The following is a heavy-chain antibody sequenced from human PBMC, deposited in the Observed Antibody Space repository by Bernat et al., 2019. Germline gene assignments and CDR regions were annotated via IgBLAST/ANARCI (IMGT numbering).Heavy chain of an antibody. D-gene: IGHD3-22*01. CDR1: GFTFSSYA. CDR3: ARDEGGYDSSLLGY. V-gene: IGHV3-66*01. CDR2: IYSGGST. J-gene: IGHJ4*02. Sequence: EVQLLESGGGLVQPGGSLRLSCAASGFTFSSYAMSWVRQAPGKGLEWVSVIYSGGSTYYADSVKGRFTISRDNSKNTLYLQMNSLRAEDTAVYYCARDEGGYDSSLLGYWGQGSLVTVSS.